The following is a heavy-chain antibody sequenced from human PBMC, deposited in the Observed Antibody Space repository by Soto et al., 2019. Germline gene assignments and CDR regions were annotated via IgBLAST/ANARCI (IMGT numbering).Heavy chain of an antibody. D-gene: IGHD1-26*01. J-gene: IGHJ5*02. Sequence: SETLSLTCTVSGDSVSSGSYYWSWIRQPPGKGLEWIGFTYYNANTKYNPSLKSRVIISVDTSKNQFSLKLRSVTAADTAVYYCARIVGATMGWFDPWGQGTLVTVSS. V-gene: IGHV4-61*01. CDR3: ARIVGATMGWFDP. CDR2: TYYNANT. CDR1: GDSVSSGSYY.